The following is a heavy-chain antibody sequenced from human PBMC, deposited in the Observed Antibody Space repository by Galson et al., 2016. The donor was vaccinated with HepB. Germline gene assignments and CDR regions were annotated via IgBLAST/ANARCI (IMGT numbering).Heavy chain of an antibody. CDR3: ARQRRNYYDFWSGYSHGDAFDI. V-gene: IGHV4-39*01. CDR1: GGSISSSSYY. CDR2: IYYSGST. D-gene: IGHD3-3*01. Sequence: ETLSLTCTVPGGSISSSSYYWGWIRQPPGKGLEWIGSIYYSGSTYYNPSLKSRVTKSVDTSKNQFSLKLSSVTAADTAVYYCARQRRNYYDFWSGYSHGDAFDIWGQGTMVTVSS. J-gene: IGHJ3*02.